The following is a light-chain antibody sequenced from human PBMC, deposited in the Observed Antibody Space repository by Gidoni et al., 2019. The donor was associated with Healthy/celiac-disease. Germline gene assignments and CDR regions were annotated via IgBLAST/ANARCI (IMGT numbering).Light chain of an antibody. V-gene: IGLV2-11*01. CDR3: CSYAGSYTFEVV. CDR1: SSDVGCYNY. Sequence: QSALTQPRSVSGSPGQSVTISCTGTSSDVGCYNYVSWYQQHPGKAPKLMIYDVSKRPSGFPDRFSGSKSGNTASLTISGLQAEDEADYYCCSYAGSYTFEVVFGGGTKLTVL. CDR2: DVS. J-gene: IGLJ2*01.